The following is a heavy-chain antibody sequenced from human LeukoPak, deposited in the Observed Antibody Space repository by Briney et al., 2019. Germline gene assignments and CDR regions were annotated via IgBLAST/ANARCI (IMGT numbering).Heavy chain of an antibody. V-gene: IGHV4-34*01. J-gene: IGHJ4*02. D-gene: IGHD2-2*02. Sequence: PSETLSLTCAVYGGSFSGYYWSWIRQPPGKGLEWIGEINHSGSTNYNPSLKSRVTISVDTSKNQFSLKLSSVTAADTAVYYCARGPRKVDIVVVPAAIPPSFDYWGQGTLVTVSS. CDR1: GGSFSGYY. CDR3: ARGPRKVDIVVVPAAIPPSFDY. CDR2: INHSGST.